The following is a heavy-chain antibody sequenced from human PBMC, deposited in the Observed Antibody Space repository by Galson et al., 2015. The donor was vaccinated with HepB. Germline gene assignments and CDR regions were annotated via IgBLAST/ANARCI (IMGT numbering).Heavy chain of an antibody. J-gene: IGHJ4*02. Sequence: SLRLSCAASGFTFGDYAMSWFRQAPGKGLEWVGFIRSKAYGGTTEYAASVKGRFTISRDDSKSIAYLQMNSLKTEDTAVYYCTRDAGVVVTAIGDYWGQGTLVTVSS. CDR2: IRSKAYGGTT. D-gene: IGHD2-21*02. V-gene: IGHV3-49*03. CDR3: TRDAGVVVTAIGDY. CDR1: GFTFGDYA.